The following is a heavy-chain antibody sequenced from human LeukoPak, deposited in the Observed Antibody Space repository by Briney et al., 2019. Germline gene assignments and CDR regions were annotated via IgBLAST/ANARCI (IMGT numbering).Heavy chain of an antibody. D-gene: IGHD3-10*01. CDR1: GFTFGDYA. J-gene: IGHJ4*02. CDR2: IRSKAYGGTT. CDR3: TVYYGSGSRGFDY. V-gene: IGHV3-49*03. Sequence: GGSLRLSCTASGFTFGDYAMSWFRQAPGKGLEWVGFIRSKAYGGTTEYAASVKGRFTTSRDDSKSIAYLQMNSLKTEDTAVYYCTVYYGSGSRGFDYWGQGTLVTVSS.